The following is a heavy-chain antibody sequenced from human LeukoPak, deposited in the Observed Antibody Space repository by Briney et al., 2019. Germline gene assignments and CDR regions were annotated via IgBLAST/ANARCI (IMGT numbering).Heavy chain of an antibody. CDR3: ARDLTGMGV. CDR2: ISSSSRYI. CDR1: GFTFSNYN. D-gene: IGHD3-9*01. V-gene: IGHV3-21*01. J-gene: IGHJ6*02. Sequence: GGSLRLSCAASGFTFSNYNMNWVRQAPGKGLEWVSSISSSSRYIYYADSVKGRFTISRDNAKNSLYLQMDSLRAEDTAVFYCARDLTGMGVWGQGTTVTVSS.